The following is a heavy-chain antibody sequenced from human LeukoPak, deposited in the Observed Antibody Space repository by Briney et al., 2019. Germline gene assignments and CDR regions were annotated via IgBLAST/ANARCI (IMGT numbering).Heavy chain of an antibody. CDR2: ISSSSTYI. D-gene: IGHD3-10*01. Sequence: GGSLRLSCVASGFTFSTYSMNWVRQAPGRGLEWVSSISSSSTYIYYADSVKGRFTISRDNAKNSLYLQVNSLRAEDTAVYYCARGPGKASFDYWGQGTLVTVSS. CDR1: GFTFSTYS. V-gene: IGHV3-21*01. CDR3: ARGPGKASFDY. J-gene: IGHJ4*02.